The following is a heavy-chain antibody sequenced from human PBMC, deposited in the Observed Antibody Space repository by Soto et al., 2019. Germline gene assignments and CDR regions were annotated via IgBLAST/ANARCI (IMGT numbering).Heavy chain of an antibody. CDR3: ARIKWGLDYYSGMDV. CDR1: GYTFSDYF. CDR2: INPKTAAT. J-gene: IGHJ6*02. D-gene: IGHD1-26*01. Sequence: GASVKVSCKASGYTFSDYFIQWLRQAPGQGLERVAWINPKTAATNYAKKFQDRVTVTSDTSFSTAYLELTRLRPDDTALYYCARIKWGLDYYSGMDVWGQGTAVTVSS. V-gene: IGHV1-2*02.